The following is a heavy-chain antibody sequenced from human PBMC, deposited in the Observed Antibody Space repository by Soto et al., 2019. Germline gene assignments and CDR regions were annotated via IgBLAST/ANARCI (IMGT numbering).Heavy chain of an antibody. Sequence: GGSLRLSCAASGFTFSSYWMHWVRQAPGKGLVWVSRINSDGSSTSYADSVKGRFTISRDNAKNTLYLQMNSLRAEDTAVYYCARQYSSGWPFYYYYGMDAWGQGTTVTVSS. J-gene: IGHJ6*02. CDR1: GFTFSSYW. V-gene: IGHV3-74*01. D-gene: IGHD6-19*01. CDR2: INSDGSST. CDR3: ARQYSSGWPFYYYYGMDA.